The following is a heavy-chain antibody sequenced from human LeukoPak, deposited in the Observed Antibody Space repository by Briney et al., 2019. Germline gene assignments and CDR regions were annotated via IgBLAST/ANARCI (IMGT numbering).Heavy chain of an antibody. Sequence: GGSLRLSCAAPGFIFSNYGFHWVRQAPGKGLEWVAVFWSDGRQKYYVDSVKGRFTVSRDTSKKTVYLQMNSLRAEDTAVYYCARDDDGSGKYGQLYWGQGTLVTVSS. J-gene: IGHJ4*02. CDR3: ARDDDGSGKYGQLY. CDR2: FWSDGRQK. D-gene: IGHD3-10*01. V-gene: IGHV3-33*01. CDR1: GFIFSNYG.